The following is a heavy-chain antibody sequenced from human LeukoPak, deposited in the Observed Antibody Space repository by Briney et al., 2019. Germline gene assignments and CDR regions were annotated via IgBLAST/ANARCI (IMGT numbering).Heavy chain of an antibody. CDR1: GFTFKLYW. V-gene: IGHV3-74*01. CDR2: INDDGSDT. J-gene: IGHJ4*02. Sequence: GGSLRLSCAASGFTFKLYWMHWVRQVPGKRPVWVSRINDDGSDTVYADSVRGRFTISRDDAKNTVYPQMNNLRAEDTAVYYCARDRGEWELNYYFDYWGQGTLVTVSS. D-gene: IGHD1-26*01. CDR3: ARDRGEWELNYYFDY.